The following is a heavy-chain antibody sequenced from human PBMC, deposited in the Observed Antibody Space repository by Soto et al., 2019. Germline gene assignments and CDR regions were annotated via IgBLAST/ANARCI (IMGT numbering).Heavy chain of an antibody. V-gene: IGHV3-74*03. CDR2: INTDGGTS. J-gene: IGHJ3*02. CDR3: AREAGYCSRTSCYRRAFDT. Sequence: EIQLTESGGALVQPGGSLRLSCAASGFTFSGHWMHWVRQVPGKGLEWVSRINTDGGTSAYADSVRGRFTISRDNAKNTLYLPMNGLRAEDMAVYYCAREAGYCSRTSCYRRAFDTWGQGTTVSVSS. CDR1: GFTFSGHW. D-gene: IGHD2-2*01.